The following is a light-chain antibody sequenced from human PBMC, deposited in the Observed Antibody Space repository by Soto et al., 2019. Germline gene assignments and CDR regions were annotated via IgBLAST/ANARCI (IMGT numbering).Light chain of an antibody. Sequence: EIVMTQSPATLSVSPGERATLSCRASQSVSSNLAWYQQKPGQAPRLLLYGASTRATGIPARFSGSGSGTEFTLTISSLQSEDFAVYYCQQYNNWPPGRTFGQGTKLEIK. V-gene: IGKV3-15*01. J-gene: IGKJ2*01. CDR1: QSVSSN. CDR2: GAS. CDR3: QQYNNWPPGRT.